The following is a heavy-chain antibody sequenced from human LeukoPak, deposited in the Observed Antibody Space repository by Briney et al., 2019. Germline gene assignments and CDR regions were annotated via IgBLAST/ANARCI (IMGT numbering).Heavy chain of an antibody. CDR2: IKDDGSEN. J-gene: IGHJ4*02. CDR1: GFTFSSFW. CDR3: ATNGHSHAN. Sequence: GSLRLSCAASGFTFSSFWMSWVRQVPGKGLEWVANIKDDGSENHHVDSVRGRFTISRDNAKNSLYLQMNSLRAEDTAVYYCATNGHSHANWGQGTLVTVSS. D-gene: IGHD2-2*01. V-gene: IGHV3-7*01.